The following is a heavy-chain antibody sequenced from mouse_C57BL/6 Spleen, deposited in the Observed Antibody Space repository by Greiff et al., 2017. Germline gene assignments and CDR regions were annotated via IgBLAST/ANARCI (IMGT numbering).Heavy chain of an antibody. D-gene: IGHD2-1*01. Sequence: VKLMESGPGLVAPSQSLSITCTVSGFSLTSYGVSWVRQPPGKGLEWLGVIWGDGSTNYHSALISRLSISKDNSKSQVFLKLNSLQTDDTATYCCAIYGNSAWFAYWGQGTLVTVSA. CDR2: IWGDGST. CDR3: AIYGNSAWFAY. CDR1: GFSLTSYG. J-gene: IGHJ3*01. V-gene: IGHV2-3*01.